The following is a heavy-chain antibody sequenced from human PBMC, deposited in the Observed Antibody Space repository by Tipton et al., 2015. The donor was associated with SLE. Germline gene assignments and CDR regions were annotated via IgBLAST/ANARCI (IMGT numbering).Heavy chain of an antibody. CDR2: INHSGST. CDR1: GDSISSFY. CDR3: ARSSGYPLGSDHF. V-gene: IGHV4-59*12. D-gene: IGHD3-22*01. J-gene: IGHJ4*02. Sequence: TLSLTCTVSGDSISSFYWSWIRQPPGKGLEWIGEINHSGSTYSNPSLKSRVTISVDMSKNQFSLKLTSVTAADTAMYYCARSSGYPLGSDHFWGQGTLVTVSS.